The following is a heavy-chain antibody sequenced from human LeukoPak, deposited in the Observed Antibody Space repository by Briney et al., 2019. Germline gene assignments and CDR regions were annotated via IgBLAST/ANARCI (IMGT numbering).Heavy chain of an antibody. CDR2: IYYSGSN. CDR1: GGSTSSYY. J-gene: IGHJ4*02. Sequence: PWETLSLTCTVSGGSTSSYYRSCIRKPPGTGLEWIGYIYYSGSNKYNPSHKSRIPISVDTSKNQFSLKLSSVTAADTAVYYCARLGPGATLDYWGQGTLVTVSS. D-gene: IGHD1-26*01. CDR3: ARLGPGATLDY. V-gene: IGHV4-59*01.